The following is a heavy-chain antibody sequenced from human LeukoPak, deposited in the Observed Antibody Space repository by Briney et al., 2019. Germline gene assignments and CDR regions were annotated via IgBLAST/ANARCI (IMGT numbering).Heavy chain of an antibody. D-gene: IGHD4-17*01. CDR2: IYYSGST. J-gene: IGHJ4*02. CDR1: GGSISSYY. CDR3: ARGVRGYGDADY. Sequence: PSETLSLTCTVSGGSISSYYWSWIRQPPGKGLEWFGYIYYSGSTNYNPSLKSRVTISVDTSKNQSSLKLSSVTAADTAVYYCARGVRGYGDADYWGQGTLVTVSS. V-gene: IGHV4-59*01.